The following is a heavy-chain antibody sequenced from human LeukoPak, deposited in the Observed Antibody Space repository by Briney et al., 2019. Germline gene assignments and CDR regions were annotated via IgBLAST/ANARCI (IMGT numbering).Heavy chain of an antibody. D-gene: IGHD5-24*01. CDR3: ARHERDASLDHALDI. CDR2: IYYSGST. Sequence: ASETLSLTCTVSGGSISSYYWSWIRKPPGKGLEWIGYIYYSGSTSYNPSLKSRVTILVDTSKNQFSLKLSSVTAADTAVYYCARHERDASLDHALDIWGQGTMVTVSS. V-gene: IGHV4-59*08. CDR1: GGSISSYY. J-gene: IGHJ3*02.